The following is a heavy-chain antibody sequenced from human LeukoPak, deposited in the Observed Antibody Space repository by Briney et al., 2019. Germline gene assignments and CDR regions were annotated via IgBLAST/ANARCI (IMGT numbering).Heavy chain of an antibody. CDR1: GFTFSSYA. J-gene: IGHJ4*02. Sequence: GGSLRLSCAASGFTFSSYAMTWVRQAPGKGLEWVSAIGGGGSITYYADSVKGRFTISRDNSKNTLYLQMNSLRDEDTATYYCAKSTTVGNYDARGLDYWGQGTLVTVSS. CDR3: AKSTTVGNYDARGLDY. CDR2: IGGGGSIT. D-gene: IGHD4/OR15-4a*01. V-gene: IGHV3-23*01.